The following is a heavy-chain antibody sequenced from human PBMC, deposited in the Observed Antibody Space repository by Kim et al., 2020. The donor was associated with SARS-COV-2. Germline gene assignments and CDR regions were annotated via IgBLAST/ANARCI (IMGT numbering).Heavy chain of an antibody. V-gene: IGHV4-34*01. J-gene: IGHJ1*01. CDR2: INHSGST. Sequence: SETLSLTCAVYGGSFSGYYCSWIRQPPGKGLEWIGEINHSGSTNYNPSLKSRVTISVDTSKNQFSLKLSSVTAADTAVYYCARGVDGYYYRMYFQHWGQGTLVTVSS. CDR3: ARGVDGYYYRMYFQH. D-gene: IGHD3-22*01. CDR1: GGSFSGYY.